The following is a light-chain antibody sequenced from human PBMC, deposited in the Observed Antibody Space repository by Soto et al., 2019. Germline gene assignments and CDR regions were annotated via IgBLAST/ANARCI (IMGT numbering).Light chain of an antibody. CDR1: QTVGIN. CDR2: GAS. CDR3: QQYNNWSIT. V-gene: IGKV3-15*01. Sequence: EILMTQSPATLSVSPGERATLSCRVSQTVGINLAWYQQKLGQAPRLLIYGASTRATDIPARFSGSGSGTEFTLTISSLQSEDSAVYYCQQYNNWSITFGQGTRLEIK. J-gene: IGKJ5*01.